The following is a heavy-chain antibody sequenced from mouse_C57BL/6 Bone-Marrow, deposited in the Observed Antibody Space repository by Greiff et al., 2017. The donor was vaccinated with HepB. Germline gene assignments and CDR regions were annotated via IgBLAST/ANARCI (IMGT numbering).Heavy chain of an antibody. CDR2: IDPENGDT. CDR3: TTVITTVVARIDY. D-gene: IGHD1-1*01. CDR1: GFNIKDDY. Sequence: VQLQQSGAELVRPGASVKLSCTASGFNIKDDYMHWVKQRPEQGLEWIGWIDPENGDTEYASKFHGKATITADTSSNTAYLQLSSLTSEDTAVYYCTTVITTVVARIDYWGQGTTLTVSS. V-gene: IGHV14-4*01. J-gene: IGHJ2*01.